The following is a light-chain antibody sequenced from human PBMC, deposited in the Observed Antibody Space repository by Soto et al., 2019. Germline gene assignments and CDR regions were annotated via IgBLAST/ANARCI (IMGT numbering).Light chain of an antibody. CDR3: QQYNSYWT. Sequence: QSPSTLSASVGDRVTITCXASQSISSWLAWYQQKPGKAPKLLIYDASSLESGVPSRFSGSGSGTEFTLTISSLQPDDFATYYCQQYNSYWTFGQGTKVEIK. CDR1: QSISSW. CDR2: DAS. V-gene: IGKV1-5*01. J-gene: IGKJ1*01.